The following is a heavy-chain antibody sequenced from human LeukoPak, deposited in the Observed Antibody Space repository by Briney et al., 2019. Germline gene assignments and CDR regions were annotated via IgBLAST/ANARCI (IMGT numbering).Heavy chain of an antibody. Sequence: SETLSLTCAVYGGSFSGYYWGWIRQPPGKGLEWIGSIYHSGSTYYNPSLKSRVTIAVETSKNQFSLKLSSVTAADKAVYYCARSCRILDIVATIRARLGGNGFDIWGQGTMVTVSS. D-gene: IGHD5-12*01. V-gene: IGHV4-34*01. J-gene: IGHJ3*02. CDR3: ARSCRILDIVATIRARLGGNGFDI. CDR1: GGSFSGYY. CDR2: IYHSGST.